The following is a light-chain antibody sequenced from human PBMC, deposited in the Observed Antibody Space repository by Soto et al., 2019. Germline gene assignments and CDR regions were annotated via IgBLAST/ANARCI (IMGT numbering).Light chain of an antibody. CDR3: QQYSVYWT. J-gene: IGKJ1*01. CDR2: AAS. V-gene: IGKV1-9*01. CDR1: QGISSF. Sequence: DIHLTQSPSYMSASVGDRVTITCRASQGISSFLAWYQQKPGKAPNLLMYAASTLQSGVPSRFSGGESGTEFTLTISGLQPDDFATYYCQQYSVYWTFGQGTKVDIK.